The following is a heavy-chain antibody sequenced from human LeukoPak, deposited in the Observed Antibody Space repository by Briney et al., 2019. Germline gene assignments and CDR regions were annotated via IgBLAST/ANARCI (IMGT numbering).Heavy chain of an antibody. Sequence: SETLSLTCTVSGGSISSYYWSWLRQPPGKGLEWIGYIYYSGSTNYNPPLKSRVTISVDTSKNQFSLKLSSVTAADTAVYYCARAHDRTVTTNFDYWGQGTLVTVSS. V-gene: IGHV4-59*01. CDR1: GGSISSYY. J-gene: IGHJ4*02. CDR3: ARAHDRTVTTNFDY. CDR2: IYYSGST. D-gene: IGHD4-17*01.